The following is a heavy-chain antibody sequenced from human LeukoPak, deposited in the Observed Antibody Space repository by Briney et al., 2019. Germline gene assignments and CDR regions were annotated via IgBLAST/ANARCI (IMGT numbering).Heavy chain of an antibody. CDR1: GFTFNNYA. J-gene: IGHJ4*02. D-gene: IGHD4-17*01. V-gene: IGHV3-23*01. CDR3: ARGAYGDYDY. CDR2: ISSSGSST. Sequence: GGSLRLSCAASGFTFNNYAMSWVRQAPGKGLEWVSAISSSGSSTYYADSVKGRLTISRDNSKNTLYLQMNSLRAEDTAAYYCARGAYGDYDYWGQGTLVTVSS.